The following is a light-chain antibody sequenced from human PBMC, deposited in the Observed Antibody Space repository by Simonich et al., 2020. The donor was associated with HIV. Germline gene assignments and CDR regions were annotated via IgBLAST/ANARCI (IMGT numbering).Light chain of an antibody. J-gene: IGKJ3*01. Sequence: DIVMTQSPLSLPVTPGEPASISCRSSQSLLHSNVYQYLDWYLQKPGQSPQLLIYLGSNRAAGVPDRFSGSGSGTDFTLKISRVEAEDVGVYYCMQTLQTPFTFGPGTKVDIK. CDR3: MQTLQTPFT. CDR1: QSLLHSNVYQY. V-gene: IGKV2-28*01. CDR2: LGS.